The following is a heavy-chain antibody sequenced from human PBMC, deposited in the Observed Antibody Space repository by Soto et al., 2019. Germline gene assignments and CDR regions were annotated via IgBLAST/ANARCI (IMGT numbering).Heavy chain of an antibody. D-gene: IGHD3-10*01. CDR3: ARDRGYGSGATFDY. J-gene: IGHJ4*02. Sequence: ESGGGLVQPGGSLRLSCAASGFTFSSYAMHWVRQAPGKGLEYVSAISSNGGSTYYANSVKGRFTISRDNSKNTLYLQMGSLRAEDMAVYYCARDRGYGSGATFDYWGQGTLVTVSS. CDR1: GFTFSSYA. CDR2: ISSNGGST. V-gene: IGHV3-64*01.